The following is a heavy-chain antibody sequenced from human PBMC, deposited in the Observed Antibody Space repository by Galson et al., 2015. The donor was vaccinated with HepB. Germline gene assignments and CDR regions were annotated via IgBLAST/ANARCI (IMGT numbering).Heavy chain of an antibody. D-gene: IGHD1-14*01. CDR1: GIAFSRSD. Sequence: SLRLSCAASGIAFSRSDMHWVRQAPGRGLEWVAIISYDGGKKYYAKSVQGRFTISRDNSKSTLFLLMNNMRSEDTAMYYCTRAVREPDSGYFGSWGQGALVTVSS. CDR3: TRAVREPDSGYFGS. V-gene: IGHV3-30-3*01. J-gene: IGHJ4*02. CDR2: ISYDGGKK.